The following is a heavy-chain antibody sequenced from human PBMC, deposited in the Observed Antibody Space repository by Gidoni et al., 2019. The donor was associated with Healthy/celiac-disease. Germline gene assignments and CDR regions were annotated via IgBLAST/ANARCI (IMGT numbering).Heavy chain of an antibody. CDR1: GGSISSSSYY. CDR2: IYYSGST. CDR3: ASRIAAAGTVFDY. D-gene: IGHD6-13*01. V-gene: IGHV4-39*01. J-gene: IGHJ4*02. Sequence: QLQLQESGPGLVKPSETLSLTCTVSGGSISSSSYYWGWIRQPPGKGLEWIGSIYYSGSTYSNPSLKSRVTISVDTSKNQFSLKLSSVTAADTAVYYCASRIAAAGTVFDYWGQGTLVTVSS.